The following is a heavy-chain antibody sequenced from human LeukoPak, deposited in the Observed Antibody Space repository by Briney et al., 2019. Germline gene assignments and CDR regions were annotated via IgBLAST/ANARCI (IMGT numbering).Heavy chain of an antibody. J-gene: IGHJ4*02. CDR3: VRSLQKFGTRDY. CDR2: INQDGGET. Sequence: PGGSLTLSCAGSEFIFGAYWMTWVRQAPGKGLEWVAHINQDGGETYYMDSVKGRFTISRDNAKKSVFLQMNSLTAEDTALYYCVRSLQKFGTRDYWGQGTLVTVSS. D-gene: IGHD3-10*01. V-gene: IGHV3-7*01. CDR1: EFIFGAYW.